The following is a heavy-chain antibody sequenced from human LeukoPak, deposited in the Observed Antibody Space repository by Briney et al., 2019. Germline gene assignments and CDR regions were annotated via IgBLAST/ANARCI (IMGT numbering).Heavy chain of an antibody. CDR1: GCTFSDFS. D-gene: IGHD3-22*01. CDR2: ISVRSNYR. CDR3: VRLRRNNDRSGYYYYYDY. J-gene: IGHJ4*02. Sequence: GGSLRLSCATSGCTFSDFSVNWVRQAPGKGLEWVSSISVRSNYRYYADSVRGRFTISRDDARDSPFLQMNSLRAEDTAVYFCVRLRRNNDRSGYYYYYDYWGQGTLVTVSS. V-gene: IGHV3-21*01.